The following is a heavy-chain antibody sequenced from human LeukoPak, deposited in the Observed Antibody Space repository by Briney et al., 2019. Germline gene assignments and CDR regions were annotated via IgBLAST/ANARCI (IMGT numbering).Heavy chain of an antibody. CDR2: ISYDGSNK. D-gene: IGHD3-10*01. V-gene: IGHV3-30*04. J-gene: IGHJ6*02. Sequence: GRSLRLSCAASGSTFSSYAMHWVRQAPGKGLEWVAVISYDGSNKYYADSVKGRFTISRDNSKNTLYLQMNSLRAEDTAVYYCARDAAMVRGVPYGMDVWGQGTTVTVSS. CDR3: ARDAAMVRGVPYGMDV. CDR1: GSTFSSYA.